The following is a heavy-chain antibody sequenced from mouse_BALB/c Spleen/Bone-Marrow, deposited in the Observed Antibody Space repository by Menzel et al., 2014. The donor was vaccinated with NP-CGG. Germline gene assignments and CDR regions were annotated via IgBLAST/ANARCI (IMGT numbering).Heavy chain of an antibody. CDR2: ISSGGSYT. Sequence: EVKLMESGGGLVKPGGSLKLSCAASGFTFSSYDMSWVRQSPEKRLEWVAEISSGGSYTYYPENVTGRFTISRDNAKNTLYLEMSSLRSEDTAMYYCARAVGKLLRLLFAYWGQGTLVTVSA. CDR1: GFTFSSYD. CDR3: ARAVGKLLRLLFAY. J-gene: IGHJ3*01. V-gene: IGHV5-9-4*01. D-gene: IGHD1-2*01.